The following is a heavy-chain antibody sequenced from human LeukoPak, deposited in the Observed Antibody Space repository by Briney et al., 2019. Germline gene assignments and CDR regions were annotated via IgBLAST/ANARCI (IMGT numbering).Heavy chain of an antibody. CDR2: IIPILGIA. CDR3: ARIAKDYGGNSGGDY. CDR1: GGTFSSYA. Sequence: ASVKVSCKASGGTFSSYAISWVRQAPGQGLEWMGRIIPILGIANYAQKFQGRVTITADKSTSTAYMELSSLRSEGTAVYYCARIAKDYGGNSGGDYWGQGTLVTVSS. V-gene: IGHV1-69*04. J-gene: IGHJ4*02. D-gene: IGHD4-23*01.